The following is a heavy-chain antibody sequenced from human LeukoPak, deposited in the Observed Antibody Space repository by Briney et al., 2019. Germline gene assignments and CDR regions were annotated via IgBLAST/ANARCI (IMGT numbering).Heavy chain of an antibody. Sequence: GGSLRLSCAASGFTFSSYEMNWVRQAPGRGREGGSYISSSGRTIYYADSVKGRFTISRDNAKNSLYLQMNSLRAEDTAVYYCAALGITMIGGVWGKGTTVTISS. D-gene: IGHD3-10*02. CDR2: ISSSGRTI. CDR3: AALGITMIGGV. V-gene: IGHV3-48*03. J-gene: IGHJ6*04. CDR1: GFTFSSYE.